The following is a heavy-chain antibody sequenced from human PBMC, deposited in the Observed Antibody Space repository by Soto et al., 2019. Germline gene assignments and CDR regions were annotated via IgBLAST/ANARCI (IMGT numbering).Heavy chain of an antibody. D-gene: IGHD5-18*01. J-gene: IGHJ4*02. CDR1: GYTFTSYG. Sequence: QVQLVQSGAEVKKPGASVKVSCKASGYTFTSYGISWVRQAPGQGLEWMGWINAYNGNTNYAQKLQGRVPMTTDTPRGAAYMELRSLRSDDPAVYYCARDVGYGLIDYWGQGPLVTVSS. V-gene: IGHV1-18*01. CDR2: INAYNGNT. CDR3: ARDVGYGLIDY.